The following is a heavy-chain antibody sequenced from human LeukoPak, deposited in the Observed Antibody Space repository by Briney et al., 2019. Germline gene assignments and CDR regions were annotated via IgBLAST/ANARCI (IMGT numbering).Heavy chain of an antibody. Sequence: GGSLRLSCAASGFTVCSNYMSWVRQAPGKGLEWVSTISGTGRNTYYADSVKGRFTISRDKSKNTLDLQLNSLRAEDTAIYYCAKGGQFDFDYNHYYMDVWGKGTTVTVSS. CDR2: ISGTGRNT. CDR1: GFTVCSNY. V-gene: IGHV3-23*01. CDR3: AKGGQFDFDYNHYYMDV. J-gene: IGHJ6*03. D-gene: IGHD3-10*01.